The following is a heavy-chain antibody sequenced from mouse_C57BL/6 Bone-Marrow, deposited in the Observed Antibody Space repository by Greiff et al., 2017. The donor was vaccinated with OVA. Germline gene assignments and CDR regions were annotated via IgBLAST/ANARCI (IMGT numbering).Heavy chain of an antibody. J-gene: IGHJ1*03. D-gene: IGHD1-1*01. CDR3: ARRGGITTVVAHWYFDV. V-gene: IGHV8-12*01. CDR2: IYWDDDK. CDR1: GFSLSTSGMG. Sequence: QVTLKVCGPGILQSSQTLSLTCSFSGFSLSTSGMGVSWIRQPSGKGLEWLAHIYWDDDKRTISKDTSRNQVFLKITSVDTADTATYYCARRGGITTVVAHWYFDVWGTGTTVTVSS.